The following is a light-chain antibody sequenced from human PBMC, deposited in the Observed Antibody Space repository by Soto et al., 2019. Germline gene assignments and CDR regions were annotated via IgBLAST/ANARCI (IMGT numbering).Light chain of an antibody. CDR2: GAY. J-gene: IGKJ2*01. V-gene: IGKV3-20*01. CDR3: LQYASPLNT. CDR1: QSLSSSY. Sequence: EIVLTQSPGTLSLSPGERATLSCRASQSLSSSYLAWYQLKPGQAPRLLIYGAYNRATGLPDRFSGSGSGTHFTLTISRLEPEDFAVYICLQYASPLNTVGQGTKQ.